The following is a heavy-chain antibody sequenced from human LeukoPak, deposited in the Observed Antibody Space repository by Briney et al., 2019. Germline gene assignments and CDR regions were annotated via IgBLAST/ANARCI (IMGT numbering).Heavy chain of an antibody. Sequence: PGGSLRLSCAASGLTFSNFAMSWVRQAPGKGLEWVSTISISGGSTYYADSVKGRFTISRDNSKNRLYLQMNSLTTEDTAVYYCVKPLGPSTAWGQGILVTVSS. V-gene: IGHV3-23*01. J-gene: IGHJ4*02. CDR2: ISISGGST. CDR1: GLTFSNFA. CDR3: VKPLGPSTA. D-gene: IGHD5-18*01.